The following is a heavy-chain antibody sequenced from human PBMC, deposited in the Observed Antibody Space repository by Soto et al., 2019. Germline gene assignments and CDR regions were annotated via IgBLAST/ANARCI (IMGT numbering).Heavy chain of an antibody. CDR2: IYYSGST. CDR3: ARRGGAQYYYDSSGYYGDY. J-gene: IGHJ4*02. CDR1: GGSISSSSYY. V-gene: IGHV4-39*01. Sequence: QLQLQESGPGLVKPSETLSLTCTVSGGSISSSSYYWGWIRQPPGKGLEWIGSIYYSGSTYYNPSLKSRVCIAVEAIKNQFSVTVSSVAAADTVVYYCARRGGAQYYYDSSGYYGDYCGQGTLVSVSS. D-gene: IGHD3-22*01.